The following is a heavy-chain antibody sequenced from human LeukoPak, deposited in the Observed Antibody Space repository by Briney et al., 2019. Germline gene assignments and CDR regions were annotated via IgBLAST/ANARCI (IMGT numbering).Heavy chain of an antibody. V-gene: IGHV4-59*12. CDR2: IYHSESP. CDR3: AREYDFWSGPDY. J-gene: IGHJ4*02. D-gene: IGHD3-3*01. CDR1: GGSISSYS. Sequence: SETLSLTCTVSGGSISSYSWSWIRQPPGKELEWIGYIYHSESPNYNPSLKSRVTISVDTSKSQFSLKLNSVTTADTAVYYCAREYDFWSGPDYWGQGTLVTVSS.